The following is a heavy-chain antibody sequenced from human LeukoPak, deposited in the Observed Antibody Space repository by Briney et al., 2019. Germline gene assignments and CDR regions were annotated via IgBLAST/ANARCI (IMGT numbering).Heavy chain of an antibody. V-gene: IGHV4-59*12. J-gene: IGHJ6*03. CDR1: GGSINNYY. D-gene: IGHD2-21*02. CDR3: ARVGGQGDEDYYYYYYMDV. Sequence: SETLSLTCTVSGGSINNYYWSWIWQPPGKGLEWIGYIFYNGRTNYSPSLKSRVTMSVDTSKNQFSLKLSSVTAADTAVYYCARVGGQGDEDYYYYYYMDVWGKGTTVTVSS. CDR2: IFYNGRT.